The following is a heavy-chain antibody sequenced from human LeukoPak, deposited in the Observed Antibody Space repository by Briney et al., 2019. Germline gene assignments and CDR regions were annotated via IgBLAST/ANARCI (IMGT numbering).Heavy chain of an antibody. J-gene: IGHJ4*02. CDR2: INHSGST. V-gene: IGHV4-34*01. Sequence: SETLSLTCAVYGGSFSGYYWSWIRQPPGKGLEWIGEINHSGSTNYNPSLESRVTISVDTSKNQLSLKLSSVTAADTAVYYCARGYCSSTSCYEGDYWGQGTLVTVSS. CDR1: GGSFSGYY. CDR3: ARGYCSSTSCYEGDY. D-gene: IGHD2-2*01.